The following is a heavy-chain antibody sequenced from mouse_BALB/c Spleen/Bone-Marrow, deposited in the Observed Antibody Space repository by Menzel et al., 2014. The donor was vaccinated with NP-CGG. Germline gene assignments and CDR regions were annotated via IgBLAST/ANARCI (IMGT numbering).Heavy chain of an antibody. V-gene: IGHV1-7*01. CDR2: INPSTGYT. CDR1: GYTFTSYW. CDR3: ARSDYGYLFYFDY. D-gene: IGHD1-2*01. Sequence: QVQLQQSGAELAKPGASVKMSCKASGYTFTSYWMHWVKQRPGQGLEWIGYINPSTGYTEYNQKFKDKATLTADKSSSTAYMQLSSLTSEDSAVYYCARSDYGYLFYFDYWGQGTTLPVSS. J-gene: IGHJ2*01.